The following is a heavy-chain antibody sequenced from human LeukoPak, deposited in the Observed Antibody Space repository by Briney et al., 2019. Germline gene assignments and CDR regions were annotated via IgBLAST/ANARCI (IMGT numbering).Heavy chain of an antibody. CDR3: ARDLVSSGWYEAYYYYYMDV. Sequence: SETLSLTCTVSGGSISSGYYWGWIRQPPGKGLEWIGSIYHSGSTYYNPSLKSRVTISVDTSKNQFSLKLSSVTAADTAVYYCARDLVSSGWYEAYYYYYMDVWGKGTTVTVSS. D-gene: IGHD6-19*01. J-gene: IGHJ6*03. CDR1: GGSISSGYY. V-gene: IGHV4-38-2*02. CDR2: IYHSGST.